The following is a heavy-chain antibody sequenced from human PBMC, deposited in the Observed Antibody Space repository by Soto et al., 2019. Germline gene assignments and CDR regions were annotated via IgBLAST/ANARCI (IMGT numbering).Heavy chain of an antibody. CDR2: IYYSGST. CDR3: ARAPRSSFLWWFDP. V-gene: IGHV4-31*03. CDR1: GGSISSGGYY. Sequence: ASETLSLTCTVSGGSISSGGYYWSWIRQHPGKGLEWIGYIYYSGSTYYNPSLKSRVTISVDTSKNQFSLKLSSVTAADTAVYYCARAPRSSFLWWFDPWGQGTLVTVSS. J-gene: IGHJ5*02. D-gene: IGHD6-13*01.